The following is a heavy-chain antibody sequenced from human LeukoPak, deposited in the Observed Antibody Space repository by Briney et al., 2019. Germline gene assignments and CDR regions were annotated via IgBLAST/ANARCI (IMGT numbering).Heavy chain of an antibody. D-gene: IGHD6-13*01. J-gene: IGHJ4*02. CDR2: ISSIGTT. CDR3: ASGPYPAAGTDHQFDY. V-gene: IGHV4-59*02. Sequence: SETLSLTCTVSGGSVTNYYWSWIRQPPGKGLEWIGFISSIGTTNYNPSLKSRVTISVDTSKSQISLKLTSVTAADTAVYYCASGPYPAAGTDHQFDYWGQGTLVTVSS. CDR1: GGSVTNYY.